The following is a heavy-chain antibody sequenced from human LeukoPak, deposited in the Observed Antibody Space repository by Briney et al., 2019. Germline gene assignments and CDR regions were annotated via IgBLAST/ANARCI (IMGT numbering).Heavy chain of an antibody. CDR2: IYHSGST. V-gene: IGHV4-38-2*01. D-gene: IGHD6-13*01. J-gene: IGHJ5*02. CDR1: GYSISSGYY. Sequence: SQTLSLTCAVSGYSISSGYYWGWIRQPPGKGLEWIGSIYHSGSTYYNPSLKSRVTISVDTSKNQFSLKLSSVTAADTAVHYCASSYSSSWYWFDPWGQGTLVTVSS. CDR3: ASSYSSSWYWFDP.